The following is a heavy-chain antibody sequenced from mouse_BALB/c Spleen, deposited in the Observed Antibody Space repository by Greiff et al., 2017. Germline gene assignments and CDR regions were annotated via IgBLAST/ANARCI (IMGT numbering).Heavy chain of an antibody. CDR3: ALTAWFAY. Sequence: DLVKPGASVKLSCKASGYTFTSYWINWIKQRPGQGLEWIGRIAPGSGSTYYNEMFKGKATLTVDTSSSTAYIQLSSLSSEDSAVYFCALTAWFAYWGQGTLVTVSA. J-gene: IGHJ3*01. CDR1: GYTFTSYW. D-gene: IGHD4-1*01. V-gene: IGHV1S41*01. CDR2: IAPGSGST.